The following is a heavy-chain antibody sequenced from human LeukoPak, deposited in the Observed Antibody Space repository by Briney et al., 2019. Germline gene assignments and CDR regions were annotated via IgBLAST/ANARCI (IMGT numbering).Heavy chain of an antibody. V-gene: IGHV4-39*01. Sequence: PSETLSLTCTVSGGSISNSSYYWGWIRQPPGKGLEWIGSIYYSGSTYYNPSLKSRVTISVDTSKNQFSLKLSSVTAADTAVYYCANSGSYDYFDYWGQGTLVTVSS. CDR2: IYYSGST. CDR1: GGSISNSSYY. D-gene: IGHD1-26*01. J-gene: IGHJ4*02. CDR3: ANSGSYDYFDY.